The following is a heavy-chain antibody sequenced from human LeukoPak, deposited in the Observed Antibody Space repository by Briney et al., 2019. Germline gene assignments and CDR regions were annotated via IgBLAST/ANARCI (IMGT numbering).Heavy chain of an antibody. CDR3: ARDAWLQSSRAFDL. CDR1: GGSMSSYY. J-gene: IGHJ3*01. Sequence: PSETLSLTCTVSGGSMSSYYWSWIRQPPGKGLEWIGYIYYSGSTKYNPSLKSRVTISVDTSKNQFSLKLSSVTAADTAVYYCARDAWLQSSRAFDLWGQGTMVTVSS. D-gene: IGHD5-24*01. V-gene: IGHV4-59*08. CDR2: IYYSGST.